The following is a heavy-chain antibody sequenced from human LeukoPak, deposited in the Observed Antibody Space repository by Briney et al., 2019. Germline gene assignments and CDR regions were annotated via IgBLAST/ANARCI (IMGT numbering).Heavy chain of an antibody. CDR2: ISWNSGSI. CDR3: AKDQRTYYYGSGSYGAFDY. V-gene: IGHV3-9*01. Sequence: PGGSLRLSCAASGFTFSSYEMNWVRQAPGKGLEWVSGISWNSGSIGYADSVKGRFTISRDNAKNSLYLQMNSLRAEDTALYYCAKDQRTYYYGSGSYGAFDYWGQGTLVTVSS. CDR1: GFTFSSYE. D-gene: IGHD3-10*01. J-gene: IGHJ4*02.